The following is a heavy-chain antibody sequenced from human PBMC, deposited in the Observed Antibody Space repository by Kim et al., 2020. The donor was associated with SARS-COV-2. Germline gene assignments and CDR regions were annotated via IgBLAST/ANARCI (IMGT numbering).Heavy chain of an antibody. V-gene: IGHV1-69*04. CDR2: IIPIFGIA. CDR1: GGTFSSYA. Sequence: SVKVSCKASGGTFSSYAISWVRQAPGQGLEWMGRIIPIFGIANYAQKFQGRVTITADKSTSTAYMELSSLRSEDTAVYYCATSGITIFGVVNPYYYYMDVWGKGTTVTVSS. CDR3: ATSGITIFGVVNPYYYYMDV. J-gene: IGHJ6*03. D-gene: IGHD3-3*01.